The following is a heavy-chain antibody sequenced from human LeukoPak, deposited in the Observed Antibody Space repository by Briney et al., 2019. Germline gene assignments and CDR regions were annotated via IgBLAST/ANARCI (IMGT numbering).Heavy chain of an antibody. CDR1: GYTFTSYD. J-gene: IGHJ4*02. D-gene: IGHD1-14*01. Sequence: ASVKVSCKASGYTFTSYDINWVRQATAQGLEWMGWMNPNSGNTGYAQKFQGRVTMTRNTSISTVYMELSSLRSEDTAVYYCARSSSTGGLGDYWGQGTLVTVSS. CDR2: MNPNSGNT. CDR3: ARSSSTGGLGDY. V-gene: IGHV1-8*01.